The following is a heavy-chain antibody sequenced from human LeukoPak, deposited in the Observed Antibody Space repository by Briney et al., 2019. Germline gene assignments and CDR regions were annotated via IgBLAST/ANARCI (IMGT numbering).Heavy chain of an antibody. CDR3: ARVDSGNYDY. CDR2: IDGSDGAS. V-gene: IGHV3-23*01. CDR1: GFRFSSYV. Sequence: PGGSLRLSCAASGFRFSSYVMSWVRQAPGKGLEYVSSIDGSDGASYYADSVKGRFTISRDNSKNTLFLQMNSLRVEDTAVYYCARVDSGNYDYWGQGTLHTVSS. D-gene: IGHD1-26*01. J-gene: IGHJ4*02.